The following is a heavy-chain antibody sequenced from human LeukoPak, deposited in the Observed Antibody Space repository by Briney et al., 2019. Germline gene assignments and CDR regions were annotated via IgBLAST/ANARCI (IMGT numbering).Heavy chain of an antibody. CDR2: ISGNTVYT. CDR3: ARDVAAAGPDRADFDY. J-gene: IGHJ4*02. V-gene: IGHV3-11*05. CDR1: GFTFSDYY. Sequence: GGSLRLSCAASGFTFSDYYMSWIRQAPGKGLEWLSYISGNTVYTNYAHSVKGRFTISRDNAKNSLYLQMNSLRVEDTAVYYCARDVAAAGPDRADFDYWGQGTLVTVSS. D-gene: IGHD6-13*01.